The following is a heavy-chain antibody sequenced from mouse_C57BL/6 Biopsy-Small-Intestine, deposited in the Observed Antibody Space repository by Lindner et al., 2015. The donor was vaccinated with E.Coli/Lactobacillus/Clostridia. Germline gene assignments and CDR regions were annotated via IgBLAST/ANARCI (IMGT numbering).Heavy chain of an antibody. D-gene: IGHD2-2*01. V-gene: IGHV1-42*01. J-gene: IGHJ2*01. CDR1: GYSFTGYY. CDR2: INPSTGGT. CDR3: AYGHDGVYYFDY. Sequence: VQLQESGPELVKPGASAKISCKASGYSFTGYYMNWVKQSPEKSPEWIGEINPSTGGTTYNQKFKAKATLTVDKSSSTAYMQLKSLTSEDSAVYYCAYGHDGVYYFDYWGQGTTLTVS.